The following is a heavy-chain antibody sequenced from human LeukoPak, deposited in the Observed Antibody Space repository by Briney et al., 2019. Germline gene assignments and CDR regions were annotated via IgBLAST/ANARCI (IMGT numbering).Heavy chain of an antibody. D-gene: IGHD3-22*01. CDR1: GFSLSTSGMC. CDR3: ARSISDSSGYYYPDY. CDR2: IDWDDDK. Sequence: SGPALVKPTQTLTLTCTFSGFSLSTSGMCVSWIRQPPGKVLEWLARIDWDDDKYYSTSLKTRLTISKDTSKNQVVPTMTNMDPVDTATYYCARSISDSSGYYYPDYWGQGTLVTVSS. V-gene: IGHV2-70*11. J-gene: IGHJ4*02.